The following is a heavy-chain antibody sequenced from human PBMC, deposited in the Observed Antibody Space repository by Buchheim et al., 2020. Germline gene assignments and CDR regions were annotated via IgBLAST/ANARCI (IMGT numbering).Heavy chain of an antibody. CDR3: ARTAYGDYIDWYFDL. CDR1: GFTFSTYT. V-gene: IGHV3-48*02. D-gene: IGHD4-17*01. J-gene: IGHJ2*01. CDR2: ISGSSTTI. Sequence: EVQLVESGGGLVQPGGSLRLSCAASGFTFSTYTMNWVRQAPGKGLEWVSYISGSSTTIDYADSVKGRFTISRDNAQNSLYLPMNSLRDEDTAVYYCARTAYGDYIDWYFDLWGRGTL.